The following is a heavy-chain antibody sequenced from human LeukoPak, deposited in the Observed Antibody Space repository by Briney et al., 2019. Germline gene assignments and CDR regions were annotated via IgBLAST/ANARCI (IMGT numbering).Heavy chain of an antibody. CDR1: GFTFSSDW. J-gene: IGHJ3*02. CDR2: INSDGSTT. V-gene: IGHV3-74*01. Sequence: GGSLRLSCAASGFTFSSDWMHWVRHAPGKGLVWVSYINSDGSTTDYADSVKGRFTISRDNAKNTLYLQMNSLRPEDTAVCYCGRISGATGGAFDIWGQGTMVTVSS. D-gene: IGHD1-26*01. CDR3: GRISGATGGAFDI.